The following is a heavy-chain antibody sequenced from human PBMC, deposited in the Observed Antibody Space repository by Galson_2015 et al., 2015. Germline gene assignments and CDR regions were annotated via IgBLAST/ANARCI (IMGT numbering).Heavy chain of an antibody. CDR2: ISYNGNNK. V-gene: IGHV3-30*18. Sequence: SLRLSCAASGFTFSSHGMHWVRQAPGKGPEWVAVISYNGNNKYYVDSVKGRFTISRDNSKNTLYLQMNSLRAEDTAVYYCAKDLFTMVRGVIAASYYYGMDVWGQGTTVTVSS. CDR3: AKDLFTMVRGVIAASYYYGMDV. CDR1: GFTFSSHG. J-gene: IGHJ6*02. D-gene: IGHD3-10*01.